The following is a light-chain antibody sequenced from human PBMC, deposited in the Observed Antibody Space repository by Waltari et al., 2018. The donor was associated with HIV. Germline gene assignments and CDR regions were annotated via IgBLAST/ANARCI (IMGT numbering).Light chain of an antibody. CDR1: GGRIASTH. CDR2: EDD. J-gene: IGLJ1*01. V-gene: IGLV6-57*01. Sequence: NFMMTQPHSVSESPGQTVTIPCTGSGGRIASTHVQWYQQRPGSSPTTVIYEDDQSPSGVPDRFSGSIDSFSNCASLSISGRRTEDEADYYGQSYDKNFVYVCGGGTKVTVL. CDR3: QSYDKNFVYV.